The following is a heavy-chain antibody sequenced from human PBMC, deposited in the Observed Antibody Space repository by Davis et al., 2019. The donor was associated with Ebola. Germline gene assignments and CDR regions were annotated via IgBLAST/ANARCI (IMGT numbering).Heavy chain of an antibody. D-gene: IGHD4-17*01. CDR2: IYWDGDK. V-gene: IGHV2-5*02. CDR3: AHSPTVTTHFDS. CDR1: GFSFRTTGGN. J-gene: IGHJ4*02. Sequence: SGPTLVKPAPTLTLTCPFSGFSFRTTGGNVGWIRPPPGKAGEWCAPIYWDGDKRYNSSLESRLSITKDTSKSQVVLTLTNMGPVDTATYYCAHSPTVTTHFDSWGPGTLVTVSS.